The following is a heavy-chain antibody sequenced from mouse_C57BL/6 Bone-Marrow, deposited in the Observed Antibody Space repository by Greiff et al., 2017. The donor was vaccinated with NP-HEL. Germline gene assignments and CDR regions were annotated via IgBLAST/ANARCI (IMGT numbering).Heavy chain of an antibody. Sequence: VQLQQSGAELMKPGASVKLSCKATGYTFTGYWIVWVKQRPGPGLEWIGEILPGSGSTNYTEKFKGKAPFTADTSSNSAYRQRSSLTTEDVAIYHCARGGVITTVVATDYFDYWGQGTTLTVSS. CDR2: ILPGSGST. V-gene: IGHV1-9*01. D-gene: IGHD1-1*01. CDR3: ARGGVITTVVATDYFDY. CDR1: GYTFTGYW. J-gene: IGHJ2*01.